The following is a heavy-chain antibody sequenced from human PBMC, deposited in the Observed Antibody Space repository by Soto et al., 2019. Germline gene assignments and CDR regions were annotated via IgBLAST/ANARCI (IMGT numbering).Heavy chain of an antibody. CDR3: ARDLIGVDEPLGATMPFDY. CDR2: INPSGGST. CDR1: GYTFTSYY. Sequence: ASVKVSCKASGYTFTSYYMHWVRQAPGQGLEWMGIINPSGGSTSYAQKFQGRVTMTRDTSTSTVYMELSSLRSEDTAVYYCARDLIGVDEPLGATMPFDYWGQGTLVTVSS. J-gene: IGHJ4*02. D-gene: IGHD1-26*01. V-gene: IGHV1-46*01.